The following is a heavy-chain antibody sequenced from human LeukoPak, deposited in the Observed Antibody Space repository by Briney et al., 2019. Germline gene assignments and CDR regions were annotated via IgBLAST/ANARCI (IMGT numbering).Heavy chain of an antibody. CDR3: ALFTPVENNFDF. J-gene: IGHJ4*02. CDR1: GFTFSSYW. V-gene: IGHV3-74*01. D-gene: IGHD5-24*01. Sequence: GGSLRLSCAASGFTFSSYWMHWVRQAPGKGLVWVSNINPGGSSTAYADFGKGRFTISRDNAKNTLYLQMNSLRAEDTAVYYCALFTPVENNFDFWGQGTLVTVSS. CDR2: INPGGSST.